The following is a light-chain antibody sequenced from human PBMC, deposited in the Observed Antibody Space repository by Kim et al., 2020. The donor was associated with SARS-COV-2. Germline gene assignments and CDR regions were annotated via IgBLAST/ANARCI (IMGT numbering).Light chain of an antibody. CDR1: QGISSA. Sequence: ASVGDRVTITCRASQGISSALAWYQQKPGKAPKLLIYDASSLESGVPLRFSGSGSGTDFTLTISSLQPEDFATYYCEQFNIYPYTFGQGTKLEI. CDR2: DAS. CDR3: EQFNIYPYT. J-gene: IGKJ2*01. V-gene: IGKV1-13*02.